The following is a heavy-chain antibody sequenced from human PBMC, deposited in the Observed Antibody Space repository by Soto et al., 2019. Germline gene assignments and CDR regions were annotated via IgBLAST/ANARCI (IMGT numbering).Heavy chain of an antibody. CDR2: IHYTGSI. CDR3: AREDDGGDRGYYGLDV. CDR1: GGSISSEYFH. Sequence: QVQLQQSGPGLVEPSQTLSLTCAVSGGSISSEYFHWTWIRQSPGKGLEWIGYIHYTGSIMYNPSVESRLNMAVDTPKNQFSLQLTSATAADAAVYFCAREDDGGDRGYYGLDVWGQGTTVAVSS. J-gene: IGHJ6*02. D-gene: IGHD2-21*02. V-gene: IGHV4-30-4*08.